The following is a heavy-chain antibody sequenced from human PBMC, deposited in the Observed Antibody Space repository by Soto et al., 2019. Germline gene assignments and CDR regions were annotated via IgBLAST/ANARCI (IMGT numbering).Heavy chain of an antibody. V-gene: IGHV5-51*01. CDR3: ARPAAAGTAEAYGMDV. D-gene: IGHD6-13*01. Sequence: GESLKISCKGSGYSFTSYWMGWVRQMPGKGLEWMGIIYPGDSDTRYSPSFQGQVTISADKSISTAYLQWSSLKASDTAMYYCARPAAAGTAEAYGMDVWGQGTTVTVSS. CDR1: GYSFTSYW. CDR2: IYPGDSDT. J-gene: IGHJ6*02.